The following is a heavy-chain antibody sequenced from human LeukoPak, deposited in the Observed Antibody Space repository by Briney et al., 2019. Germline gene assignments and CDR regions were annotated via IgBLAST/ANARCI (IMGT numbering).Heavy chain of an antibody. Sequence: GGSLRLSCAASGFTVSSNYMSWVRQAPGKGLEWVSVMYSGGSTYYADSVKGRFTISRDNSKNTLYLQMNSLRAEDTAVYYCAKDRGGYCSSTSCHNWFDPWGQGTLVTVSS. J-gene: IGHJ5*02. CDR3: AKDRGGYCSSTSCHNWFDP. V-gene: IGHV3-53*01. D-gene: IGHD2-2*01. CDR1: GFTVSSNY. CDR2: MYSGGST.